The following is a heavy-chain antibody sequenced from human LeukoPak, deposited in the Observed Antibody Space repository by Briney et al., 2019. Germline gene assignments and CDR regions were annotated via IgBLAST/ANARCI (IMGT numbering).Heavy chain of an antibody. Sequence: GGSLRLSCAASGFTFSTYGMSWVRQAPGKGLEWVSAISGSGTSTYYADSVKGRFTISRDNYQNMVYLQMNSLRAEYTAVYSCVKGGVLDIWGQGTMVTVSS. D-gene: IGHD5-12*01. CDR2: ISGSGTST. CDR1: GFTFSTYG. CDR3: VKGGVLDI. V-gene: IGHV3-23*01. J-gene: IGHJ3*02.